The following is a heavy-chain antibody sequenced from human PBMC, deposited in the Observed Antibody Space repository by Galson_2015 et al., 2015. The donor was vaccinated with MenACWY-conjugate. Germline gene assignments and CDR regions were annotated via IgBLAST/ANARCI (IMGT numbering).Heavy chain of an antibody. Sequence: SLRLSCAASGFTFSKAWMSWVRQAPGKGLEWVGRIKRKSDGGTTEYAAPVKGRFTISREDSKNTLYLQMDGLTIEDTAVYYCTTPDYYDSSGYRYWGQGTLVTVSS. J-gene: IGHJ4*02. CDR3: TTPDYYDSSGYRY. D-gene: IGHD3-22*01. V-gene: IGHV3-15*01. CDR2: IKRKSDGGTT. CDR1: GFTFSKAW.